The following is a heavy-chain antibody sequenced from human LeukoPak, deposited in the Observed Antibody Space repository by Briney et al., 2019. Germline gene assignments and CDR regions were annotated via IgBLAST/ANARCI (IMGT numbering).Heavy chain of an antibody. Sequence: ASVKVSCKASGYTFTSYAMHWVRQAPGQRREWMGWINAGNGNTKYSQEFQGRVTITRDTSASTAYMELSSLRSEDMAVYYCARGSSGYYSNLDYWGQGTLVTVSS. V-gene: IGHV1-3*03. CDR3: ARGSSGYYSNLDY. CDR2: INAGNGNT. CDR1: GYTFTSYA. J-gene: IGHJ4*02. D-gene: IGHD3-22*01.